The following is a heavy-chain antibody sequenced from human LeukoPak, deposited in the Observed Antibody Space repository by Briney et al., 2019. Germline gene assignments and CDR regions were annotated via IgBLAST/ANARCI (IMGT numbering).Heavy chain of an antibody. CDR2: ISVRGTVT. Sequence: GGALRLSCAASGCTFSIYAMSSVRQAPGKGLDWVSAISVRGTVTYYADSVKGRFTIYRDNSKNTLYLKINSLRAEDRAVFFCAKWSRDTAVLLDVWGKGTTVTVSS. CDR1: GCTFSIYA. J-gene: IGHJ6*04. CDR3: AKWSRDTAVLLDV. D-gene: IGHD5-18*01. V-gene: IGHV3-23*01.